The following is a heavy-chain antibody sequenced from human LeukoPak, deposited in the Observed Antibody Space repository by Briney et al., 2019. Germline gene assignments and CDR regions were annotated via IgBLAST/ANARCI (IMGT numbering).Heavy chain of an antibody. V-gene: IGHV3-23*01. CDR1: GISLSNYA. CDR3: AKRGVVIRGILVIGYHQEAYHYDF. Sequence: GGSLRLSCVVSGISLSNYAMTWVRQAPGKGLEWVSYISERGGSATYADSVKGRFTISRDTSLNTLYLQMNNLRAEDTAVYFCAKRGVVIRGILVIGYHQEAYHYDFWGQGVLVTVSS. D-gene: IGHD3-10*01. CDR2: ISERGGSA. J-gene: IGHJ4*02.